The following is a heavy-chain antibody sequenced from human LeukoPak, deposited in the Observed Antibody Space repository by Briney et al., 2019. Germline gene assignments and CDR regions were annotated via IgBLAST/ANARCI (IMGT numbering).Heavy chain of an antibody. D-gene: IGHD3-9*01. V-gene: IGHV3-48*03. CDR1: GFTFSSYE. Sequence: GGCLRLSCAASGFTFSSYEMNWVRQAPGKGLEWVSYISSSGSTIYYADSVKGRFTISRDNAKNSLYLQMNSLRAEDTAVYYCARDGDGPSSGNYDILTGYSDYWGQGTLVTVSS. CDR3: ARDGDGPSSGNYDILTGYSDY. CDR2: ISSSGSTI. J-gene: IGHJ4*02.